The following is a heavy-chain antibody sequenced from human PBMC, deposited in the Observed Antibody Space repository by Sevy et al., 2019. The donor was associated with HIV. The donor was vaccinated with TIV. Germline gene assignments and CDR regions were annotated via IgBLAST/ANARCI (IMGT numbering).Heavy chain of an antibody. CDR1: GYTFSDSGYY. Sequence: ASVKVSCKASGYTFSDSGYYVHWVRQAPGQGLEWMGWINPKSGATNYARKFQGRVTMTRDTSVSTANRELNRLTSDDTAVYYCARESYDFWTGPVDYDYGMDVWGQGTTVTVSS. V-gene: IGHV1-2*02. CDR2: INPKSGAT. CDR3: ARESYDFWTGPVDYDYGMDV. J-gene: IGHJ6*02. D-gene: IGHD3-3*01.